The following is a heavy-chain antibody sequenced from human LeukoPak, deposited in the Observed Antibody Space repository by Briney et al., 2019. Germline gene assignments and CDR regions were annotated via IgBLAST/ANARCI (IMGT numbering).Heavy chain of an antibody. D-gene: IGHD3-22*01. CDR3: ARDRREYYDSSRYPHDAFDI. J-gene: IGHJ3*02. V-gene: IGHV4-31*03. Sequence: ASETLSLTCTVSGGSISSGGYYWSWIRQHPGKGLEWIVYTHYSGNTYYNPSLSSRVTISVDTSKNQFSLKLSSVTAADTAVYYCARDRREYYDSSRYPHDAFDIWGQGTMVTVSS. CDR2: THYSGNT. CDR1: GGSISSGGYY.